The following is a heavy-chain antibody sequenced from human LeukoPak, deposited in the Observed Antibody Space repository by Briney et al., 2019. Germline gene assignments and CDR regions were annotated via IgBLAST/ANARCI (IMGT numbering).Heavy chain of an antibody. Sequence: PGGSLRLSCAASGFTFGDYAMHWVRQAPGKGLEWVSGTSWNSGSMGYADSVKGRFTISRDNAKNSLYLQMNSLRAEDTALYYCAKDSGFSVVVPAAMPVSYGMDVWGQGTTVTVSS. J-gene: IGHJ6*02. CDR3: AKDSGFSVVVPAAMPVSYGMDV. V-gene: IGHV3-9*01. CDR1: GFTFGDYA. D-gene: IGHD2-2*01. CDR2: TSWNSGSM.